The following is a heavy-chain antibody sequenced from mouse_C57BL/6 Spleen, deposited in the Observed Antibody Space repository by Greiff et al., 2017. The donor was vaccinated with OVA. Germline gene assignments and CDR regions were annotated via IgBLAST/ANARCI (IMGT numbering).Heavy chain of an antibody. V-gene: IGHV1-42*01. CDR1: GYSFTGYY. Sequence: VQLQQSGPELVKPGASVKISCKASGYSFTGYYMNWVKQSPEKSLEWIGEINPSTGGTTYNQKFKAKATLNVDKSSSTAYMQLKSLTSEDSAVYYCARRGVYYDYDEGYFDVWGTGTTVTVSS. CDR2: INPSTGGT. CDR3: ARRGVYYDYDEGYFDV. J-gene: IGHJ1*03. D-gene: IGHD2-4*01.